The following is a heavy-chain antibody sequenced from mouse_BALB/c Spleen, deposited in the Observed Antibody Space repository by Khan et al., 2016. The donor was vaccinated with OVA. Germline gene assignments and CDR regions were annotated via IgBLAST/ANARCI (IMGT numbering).Heavy chain of an antibody. CDR2: ISYSGNT. V-gene: IGHV3-2*02. J-gene: IGHJ2*01. D-gene: IGHD1-1*01. CDR3: ARVYGGDFDY. CDR1: GYSITSDYA. Sequence: EVQLKESGPGLVKPSQSLSLTCTVTGYSITSDYAWNWIRQFPGNKLEWMGFISYSGNTNYNPSLKSRISITRDTSKNQFFLQLNSVTTEDTATYYCARVYGGDFDYWSQGTTLTVSS.